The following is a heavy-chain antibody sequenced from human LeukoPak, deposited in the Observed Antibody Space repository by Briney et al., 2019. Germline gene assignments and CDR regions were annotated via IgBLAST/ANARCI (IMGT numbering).Heavy chain of an antibody. Sequence: GGSLRLSCAASGFTFSSYEMNWVRQAPGRGLEHLSYISSGSSTITHADSVKGRFTISRDNAKNSLYLQMNSLRTESTSVYYCARLCGGDWYSGLDYWGQGTLVTVSS. J-gene: IGHJ4*02. CDR3: ARLCGGDWYSGLDY. CDR1: GFTFSSYE. CDR2: ISSGSSTI. D-gene: IGHD2-21*02. V-gene: IGHV3-48*03.